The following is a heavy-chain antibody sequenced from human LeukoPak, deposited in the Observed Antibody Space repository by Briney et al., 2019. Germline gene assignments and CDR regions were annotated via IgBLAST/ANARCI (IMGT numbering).Heavy chain of an antibody. CDR2: INSDGSST. V-gene: IGHV3-74*01. D-gene: IGHD3-9*01. J-gene: IGHJ4*02. CDR3: ARDRNDYDILTGYYPFDY. CDR1: GFTFSSYW. Sequence: GGSLRLSCAASGFTFSSYWMHWVRQAPGKGLVWVSRINSDGSSTSYADSVKGRFTISRDNAKNTLYLQMNSLRAEDTAVYYCARDRNDYDILTGYYPFDYWGQGTLVTVSS.